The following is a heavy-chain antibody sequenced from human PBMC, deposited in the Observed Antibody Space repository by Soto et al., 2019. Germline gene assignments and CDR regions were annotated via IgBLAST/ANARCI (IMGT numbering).Heavy chain of an antibody. D-gene: IGHD1-1*01. Sequence: PGGSLRLSWAAFGITFSNYAVSWVRQAPGKGLEWVSAISSGGGIIFYADSVEGRFTISRDNSKNMLYLQMTSLGAEDTAIYYCAKDISNWNQGYFDYWGQGTLVTVPS. CDR2: ISSGGGII. CDR3: AKDISNWNQGYFDY. CDR1: GITFSNYA. J-gene: IGHJ4*02. V-gene: IGHV3-23*01.